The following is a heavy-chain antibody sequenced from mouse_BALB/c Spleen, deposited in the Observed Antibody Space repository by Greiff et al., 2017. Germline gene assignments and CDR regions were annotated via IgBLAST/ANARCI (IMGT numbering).Heavy chain of an antibody. D-gene: IGHD2-2*01. Sequence: EVQVVESGGGLVQPGGSRKLSCAASGFTFSSFGMHWVRQAPEKGLEWVAYISSGSITIYYADTVKGRFTISRDNPKNTLFLQMTSLRSEDTAMYYCAREGLPSWFAYWGQGTLVTVSA. CDR3: AREGLPSWFAY. V-gene: IGHV5-17*02. CDR1: GFTFSSFG. CDR2: ISSGSITI. J-gene: IGHJ3*01.